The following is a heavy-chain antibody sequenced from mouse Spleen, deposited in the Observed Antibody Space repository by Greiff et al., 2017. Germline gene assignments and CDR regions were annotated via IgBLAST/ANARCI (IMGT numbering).Heavy chain of an antibody. CDR3: ARHELWYGSSRSPLDY. J-gene: IGHJ2*01. D-gene: IGHD1-1*01. V-gene: IGHV5-9-3*01. CDR2: ISSGGSYT. Sequence: EVQLVESGGGLVKPGGSLKLSCAASGFTFSSYAMSWVRQTPEKRLEWVATISSGGSYTYYPDSVKGRFTISRDNAKNTLYLQMSSLRSEDTAMYYCARHELWYGSSRSPLDYWGQGTTLTVSS. CDR1: GFTFSSYA.